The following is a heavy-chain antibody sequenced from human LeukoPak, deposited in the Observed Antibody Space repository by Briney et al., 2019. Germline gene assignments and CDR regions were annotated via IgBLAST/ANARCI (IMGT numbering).Heavy chain of an antibody. CDR1: GFTFSSYS. Sequence: GGSLRLSCAASGFTFSSYSMNWVRQAPGKGLEWVSYISSSSSTIYYADSVKGRFTISRDNAKNTLYLQMNSLRAEDTAVYYCAKARTIFNWFDPWGQGTPVTVSS. J-gene: IGHJ5*02. CDR3: AKARTIFNWFDP. V-gene: IGHV3-48*01. CDR2: ISSSSSTI. D-gene: IGHD3-3*01.